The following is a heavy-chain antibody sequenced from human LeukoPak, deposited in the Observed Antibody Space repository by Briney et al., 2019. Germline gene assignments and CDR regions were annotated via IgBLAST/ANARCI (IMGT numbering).Heavy chain of an antibody. CDR3: ARGAGGYCSSASCDLYFQH. Sequence: GGSLRLSCAASGFTFSSYSMHWVRQAPGKGLEWVASISSSSSYIYYADSVKGRFTISRDNAKNSLYLQMNSLRAEDTAVYYCARGAGGYCSSASCDLYFQHWGQGTLVTVSS. D-gene: IGHD2-2*01. V-gene: IGHV3-21*01. CDR2: ISSSSSYI. J-gene: IGHJ1*01. CDR1: GFTFSSYS.